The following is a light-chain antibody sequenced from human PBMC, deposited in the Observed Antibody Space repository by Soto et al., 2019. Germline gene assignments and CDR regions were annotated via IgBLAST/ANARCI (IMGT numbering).Light chain of an antibody. CDR3: QTWGSGIVV. CDR2: LNSDGSH. V-gene: IGLV4-69*01. CDR1: SGHSNYA. Sequence: QLVLTQSPSASASLGASVKLTCTLSSGHSNYAIAWHQQQSEKGPRYLMKLNSDGSHSKGDGIPDRFSGSSSGAERYLTISSLESEAEADYCCQTWGSGIVVFGGGTQLTVL. J-gene: IGLJ3*02.